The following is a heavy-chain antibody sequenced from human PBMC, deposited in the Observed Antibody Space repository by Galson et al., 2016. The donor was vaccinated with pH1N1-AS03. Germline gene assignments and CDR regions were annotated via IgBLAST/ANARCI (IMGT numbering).Heavy chain of an antibody. CDR1: GFTFSTYA. V-gene: IGHV3-23*01. D-gene: IGHD4-23*01. CDR3: VRRSPWATVGMYYFDY. CDR2: ISASGGDT. Sequence: SLRLSCAASGFTFSTYAMSWVRQAQGMGLEWVSSISASGGDTYYADSVKGRFTISRDNSRNTVALQMNSLRDDDTAVYYCVRRSPWATVGMYYFDYWGQGTLVTVSS. J-gene: IGHJ4*02.